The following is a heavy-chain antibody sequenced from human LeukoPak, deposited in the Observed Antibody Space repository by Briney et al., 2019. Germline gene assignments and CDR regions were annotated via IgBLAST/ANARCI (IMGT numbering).Heavy chain of an antibody. CDR1: GNSFTSYW. Sequence: GESLQISCKGSGNSFTSYWIGWVRQMPGKGLEWMGIIYPDDSDIRYSPSFRGQVTISADKSISTAYMQWSSLKASDTAIYYCARRIAGAATDYWGQGTLVTVSS. V-gene: IGHV5-51*01. CDR3: ARRIAGAATDY. J-gene: IGHJ4*02. CDR2: IYPDDSDI. D-gene: IGHD6-13*01.